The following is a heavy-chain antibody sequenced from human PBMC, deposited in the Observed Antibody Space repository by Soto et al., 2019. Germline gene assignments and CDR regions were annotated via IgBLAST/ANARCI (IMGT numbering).Heavy chain of an antibody. J-gene: IGHJ4*02. CDR1: WFPFSSHS. CDR3: GTWRGSSWFDY. Sequence: GGSLKISCRTSWFPFSSHSLGWVPPVPGKGLEWMGNIFSSDSSAKSSPSFVCQVTISVDRSINIAYLRWSSLKASDTAIYYCGTWRGSSWFDYWGQGTQVTVSS. V-gene: IGHV5-51*01. D-gene: IGHD2-2*01. CDR2: IFSSDSSA.